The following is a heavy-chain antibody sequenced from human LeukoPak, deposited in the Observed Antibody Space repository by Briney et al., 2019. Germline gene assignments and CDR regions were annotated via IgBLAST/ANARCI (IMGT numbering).Heavy chain of an antibody. Sequence: GGSLRLSCAASGFTFSNYAMHWVRQAPGKGPEWVAVISGDGSRIHHADSVKGRFTISRGNSKNTLYLQMNSLRTEDTAVYYCARAYSAYWYSAYWGQGALVTVSS. J-gene: IGHJ4*02. CDR1: GFTFSNYA. CDR2: ISGDGSRI. D-gene: IGHD1-26*01. CDR3: ARAYSAYWYSAY. V-gene: IGHV3-30*04.